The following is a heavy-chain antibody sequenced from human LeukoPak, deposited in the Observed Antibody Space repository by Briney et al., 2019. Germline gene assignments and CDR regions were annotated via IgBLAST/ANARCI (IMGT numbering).Heavy chain of an antibody. Sequence: SETLSLTCAVYGGSFSGYYWSWIRQPPGKGLEWIGEINHSGSTNYNPSLKSRVTISVDTSKNQFSLKLSSVTAAGTAVYYCARGQPEGLDLAQYYFDYWGQGTLVTVSS. CDR1: GGSFSGYY. D-gene: IGHD2-2*03. CDR3: ARGQPEGLDLAQYYFDY. J-gene: IGHJ4*02. V-gene: IGHV4-34*01. CDR2: INHSGST.